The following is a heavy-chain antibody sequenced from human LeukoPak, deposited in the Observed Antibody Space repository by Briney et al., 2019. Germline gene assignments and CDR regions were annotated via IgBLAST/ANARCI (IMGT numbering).Heavy chain of an antibody. CDR2: MNPNSGNT. CDR1: GYTFTSYD. J-gene: IGHJ2*01. Sequence: ASVKVSCKTSGYTFTSYDINWVRQATGQGLEWMGWMNPNSGNTGYAQKFQGRVTMTRNTSISTAYMELSSLRSEDTAVYYCATLSWNGWYFDLWGRGTPVTVSS. CDR3: ATLSWNGWYFDL. D-gene: IGHD1-1*01. V-gene: IGHV1-8*01.